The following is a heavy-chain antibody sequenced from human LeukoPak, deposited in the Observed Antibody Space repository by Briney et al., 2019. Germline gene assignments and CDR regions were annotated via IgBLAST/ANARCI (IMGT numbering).Heavy chain of an antibody. J-gene: IGHJ4*02. CDR3: ARDPQNYYGSGSYFDY. CDR1: GYTFTSYG. V-gene: IGHV1-18*01. Sequence: ASVKVSCKASGYTFTSYGISWVRQAPGQGLEWMGWISAYNGNTNYAQKLQGRVTMTTDTSTSTAYMELRSLRSDDTAVYYCARDPQNYYGSGSYFDYWGQGTLVTVSS. CDR2: ISAYNGNT. D-gene: IGHD3-10*01.